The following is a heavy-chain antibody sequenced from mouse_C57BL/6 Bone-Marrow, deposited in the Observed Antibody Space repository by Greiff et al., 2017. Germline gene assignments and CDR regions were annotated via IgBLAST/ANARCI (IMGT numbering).Heavy chain of an antibody. Sequence: VQLQQSGPELVKPGDSVKISCKASGYSFTGYFMNWVMQSHGKSLEWIGRINPYNGDTFYNQKFKGKATLTVDKSYSTAHMEHRSLTSEDSAVYYFEKPLLFYGSGGNAMDYWGQGTTVTVSS. CDR3: EKPLLFYGSGGNAMDY. V-gene: IGHV1-20*01. CDR2: INPYNGDT. CDR1: GYSFTGYF. J-gene: IGHJ4*01. D-gene: IGHD1-1*01.